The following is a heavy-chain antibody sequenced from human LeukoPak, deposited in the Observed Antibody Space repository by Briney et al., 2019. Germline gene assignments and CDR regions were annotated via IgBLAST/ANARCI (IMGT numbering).Heavy chain of an antibody. CDR2: IGGGGENT. CDR1: GFSFSSYA. J-gene: IGHJ4*02. CDR3: AKVLSGSQDY. V-gene: IGHV3-23*01. Sequence: TGGSLRLSCAGSGFSFSSYALSWVRQAPGKALEWVSTIGGGGENTYYADSVKGRFIISRDNSKNTFYLQMNSLRAEDTAVYYCAKVLSGSQDYWGQGTLVTVFS. D-gene: IGHD1-26*01.